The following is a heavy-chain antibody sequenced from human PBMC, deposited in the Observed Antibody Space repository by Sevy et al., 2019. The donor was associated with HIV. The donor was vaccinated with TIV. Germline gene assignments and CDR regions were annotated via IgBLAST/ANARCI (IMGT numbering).Heavy chain of an antibody. CDR1: GFTFSSYG. D-gene: IGHD2-2*01. CDR3: ARAQGYCTSTNCYDWFDP. Sequence: GGSLRLSCAASGFTFSSYGMHWVRQAPGKGLEWVAVIWNDGSNQYYADSVEGRFTVSRDNSTNTLYLQMNSLRAEDTAVYSCARAQGYCTSTNCYDWFDPWGHGTLVTVSS. V-gene: IGHV3-33*01. J-gene: IGHJ5*02. CDR2: IWNDGSNQ.